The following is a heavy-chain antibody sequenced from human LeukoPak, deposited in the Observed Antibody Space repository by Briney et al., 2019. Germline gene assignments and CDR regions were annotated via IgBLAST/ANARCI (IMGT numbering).Heavy chain of an antibody. CDR2: TYYRSKWYN. D-gene: IGHD6-19*01. CDR1: GDSVSSNSAA. CDR3: AAISGWYVLSPDY. V-gene: IGHV6-1*01. J-gene: IGHJ4*02. Sequence: SQTLSLTCAISGDSVSSNSAAWNWIRQSPSRGLEWLGRTYYRSKWYNDYAVSVKSRITINPDTSKNQFSLKLSSVTAADTAVYYCAAISGWYVLSPDYWGQGTLVTVSS.